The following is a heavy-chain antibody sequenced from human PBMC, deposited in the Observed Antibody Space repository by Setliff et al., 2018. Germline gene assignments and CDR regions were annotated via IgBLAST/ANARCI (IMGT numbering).Heavy chain of an antibody. V-gene: IGHV3-23*01. D-gene: IGHD1-1*01. J-gene: IGHJ6*03. CDR1: GFTFSTYS. CDR2: ISGDSIYI. CDR3: ARGPWKHSAYYYYYYMDV. Sequence: LRLSCAASGFTFSTYSMSWVRQAPGKGLEWVSAISGDSIYIYYGDSVKGRFIISRDNSKNTLYLQMRSLRAEDTAIYYCARGPWKHSAYYYYYYMDVWGKGTTVTVSS.